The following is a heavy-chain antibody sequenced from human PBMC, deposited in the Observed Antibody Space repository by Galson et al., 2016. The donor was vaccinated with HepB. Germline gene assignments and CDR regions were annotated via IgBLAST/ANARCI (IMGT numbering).Heavy chain of an antibody. J-gene: IGHJ4*02. V-gene: IGHV3-74*01. CDR1: GFTFNNFY. Sequence: SLRLSCATSGFTFNNFYMHWVRQAPGKGLVRVSRINRDGSLTSYADSVKGRFTISRDNAKNTLYLQMSSLRAEDTAVYYCAKALYGGLDYWGQGTLVTVSS. CDR2: INRDGSLT. D-gene: IGHD4-23*01. CDR3: AKALYGGLDY.